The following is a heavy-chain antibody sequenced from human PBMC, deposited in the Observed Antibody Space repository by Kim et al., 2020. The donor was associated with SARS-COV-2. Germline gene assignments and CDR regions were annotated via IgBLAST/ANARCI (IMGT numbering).Heavy chain of an antibody. V-gene: IGHV3-33*06. D-gene: IGHD2-15*01. CDR3: AKDRLNGGRHPQSRGLARTFDI. CDR2: IWYDGSNK. Sequence: GGSLRLSCAASGFTFSSYGMHWVRQAPGKGLEWVAVIWYDGSNKYYADSVKGRFTISRDNSKNTLYLQMNSLRAEDTAVYYCAKDRLNGGRHPQSRGLARTFDIWGQGTMVTVSS. J-gene: IGHJ3*02. CDR1: GFTFSSYG.